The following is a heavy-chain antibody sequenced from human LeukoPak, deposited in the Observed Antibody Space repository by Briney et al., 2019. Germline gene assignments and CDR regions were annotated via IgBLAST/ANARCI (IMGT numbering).Heavy chain of an antibody. CDR1: GGPISSGGYY. J-gene: IGHJ4*02. D-gene: IGHD3-22*01. CDR2: IYYTGST. V-gene: IGHV4-31*03. Sequence: PSETLSLTCTVSGGPISSGGYYWTWIRQHPGKGLEWIGYIYYTGSTYHNPSLKSRVTISLDTSKKQFSLKLSSVTAADTAVYYCARGEGLNYDDSGYYFGYWGQGTLVTVSS. CDR3: ARGEGLNYDDSGYYFGY.